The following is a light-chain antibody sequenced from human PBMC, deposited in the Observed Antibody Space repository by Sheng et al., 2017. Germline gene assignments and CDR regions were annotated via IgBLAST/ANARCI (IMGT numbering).Light chain of an antibody. CDR1: SSNIGGNA. V-gene: IGLV1-44*01. CDR3: AAWDDRLKGYV. J-gene: IGLJ1*01. CDR2: SNV. Sequence: QSVLTQPPSASETPGQSVTISCSGSSSNIGGNAVNWYQHFPGTAPKLLIYSNVQRPSGVPXRLSGSKSGTSASLAISGLQSEDEADYYCAAWDDRLKGYVFGTGTKVTVL.